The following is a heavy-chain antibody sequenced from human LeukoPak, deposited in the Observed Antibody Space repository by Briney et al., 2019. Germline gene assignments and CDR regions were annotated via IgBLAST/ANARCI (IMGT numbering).Heavy chain of an antibody. J-gene: IGHJ4*02. CDR2: INSNGDIT. V-gene: IGHV3-64D*09. CDR3: VKSPHASSSYFDY. Sequence: GGSLRLSCAASGFTFSSFAMHWVRQAPGKGLEYVSAINSNGDITDYADSVKGRFTISRDNSKNTLYLQMSSLRAEDTAIYYCVKSPHASSSYFDYWGQGTLVTVSS. D-gene: IGHD6-13*01. CDR1: GFTFSSFA.